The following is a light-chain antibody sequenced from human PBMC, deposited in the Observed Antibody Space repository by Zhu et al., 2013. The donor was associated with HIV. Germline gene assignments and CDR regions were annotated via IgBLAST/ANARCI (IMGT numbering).Light chain of an antibody. CDR2: EVS. J-gene: IGLJ1*01. CDR1: SSDVGGYNF. V-gene: IGLV2-8*01. CDR3: SSYAGSQGV. Sequence: QSALTQPPSASGSPGQSVTISCTGTSSDVGGYNFVSWYQQHPGKAPKLMIYEVSKRPSGVPDRFSGSKSGNMASLTVSGLQAEDEGDYYCSSYAGSQGVFGTGTKVTVL.